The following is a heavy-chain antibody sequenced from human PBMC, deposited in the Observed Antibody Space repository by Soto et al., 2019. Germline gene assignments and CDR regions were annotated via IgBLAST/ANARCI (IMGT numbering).Heavy chain of an antibody. D-gene: IGHD5-18*01. CDR3: ARRWIQLPRNNWFDP. V-gene: IGHV4-39*01. CDR1: VGSIISSSYY. Sequence: PSETLYITCTVSVGSIISSSYYWGWILQPPGKGLEWIGSIYYSGSTYYNPSLKSRVTISVDTSKNQFSLKLSSVTAADTAVYYCARRWIQLPRNNWFDPWGQGTLVTVSS. CDR2: IYYSGST. J-gene: IGHJ5*02.